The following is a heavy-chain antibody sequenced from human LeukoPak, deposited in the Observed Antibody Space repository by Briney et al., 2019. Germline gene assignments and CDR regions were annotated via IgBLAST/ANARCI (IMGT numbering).Heavy chain of an antibody. Sequence: GGSLRLSCAASGFTFSSYAMHWVRQAPGKGLEWVAVISYDGSNKYYADSVKGRFTISRDNSKNTLYLQMNSLRAEDTAVYYCARDGDYYSSGRPYYWGQGTLVTVSS. D-gene: IGHD3-10*01. J-gene: IGHJ4*02. CDR2: ISYDGSNK. CDR1: GFTFSSYA. CDR3: ARDGDYYSSGRPYY. V-gene: IGHV3-30*04.